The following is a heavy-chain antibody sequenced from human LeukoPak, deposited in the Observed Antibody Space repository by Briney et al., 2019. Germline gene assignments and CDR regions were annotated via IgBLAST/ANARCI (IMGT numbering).Heavy chain of an antibody. J-gene: IGHJ3*02. Sequence: QPGGSLRVSCAASGFTFSSYWMDWVRQAPGKGLVWVSGINSDGTMTRYAESVKGRFTISRDNAKNTLCLQMNSLRAEDTAVYYCARVGSTDSPHAFDIWGQGTTVSVSS. CDR2: INSDGTMT. CDR1: GFTFSSYW. D-gene: IGHD3-22*01. V-gene: IGHV3-74*01. CDR3: ARVGSTDSPHAFDI.